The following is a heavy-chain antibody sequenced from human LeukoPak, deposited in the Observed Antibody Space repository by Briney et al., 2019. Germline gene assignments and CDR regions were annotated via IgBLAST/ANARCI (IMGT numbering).Heavy chain of an antibody. CDR2: IYSGGRT. J-gene: IGHJ4*02. Sequence: PGGSLRLSCAASGFTVSSNHMSWVRQAPGKGLEWVSVIYSGGRTSYPDSVKGRFTISKDNSKNTLYLQMNSLRAEDTAVYYCARDLGHYDSGSSYFDYWGQGTLVTVSS. V-gene: IGHV3-53*01. CDR1: GFTVSSNH. CDR3: ARDLGHYDSGSSYFDY. D-gene: IGHD3-10*01.